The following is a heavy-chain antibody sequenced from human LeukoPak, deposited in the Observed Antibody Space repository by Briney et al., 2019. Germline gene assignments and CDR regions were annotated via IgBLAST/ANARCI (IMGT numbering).Heavy chain of an antibody. CDR2: ISYDGSNK. CDR1: GFTFSSYA. D-gene: IGHD6-13*01. CDR3: ASPAGYSSSWYDAFDI. V-gene: IGHV3-30*01. J-gene: IGHJ3*02. Sequence: GGSLRLSCAASGFTFSSYAMHWVRQAPGKGLEWVAVISYDGSNKYYADSVKGRFTISRDNSKNTLYLQMNSLRAEDTAVYYCASPAGYSSSWYDAFDIWGQGTMVTVSS.